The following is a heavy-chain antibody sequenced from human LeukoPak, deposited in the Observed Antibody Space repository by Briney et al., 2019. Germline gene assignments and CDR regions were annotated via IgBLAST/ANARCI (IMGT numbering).Heavy chain of an antibody. Sequence: ASVKVSCKASGYSFTSYNMHWVRQAPGQGLEWTGIINPNTGTTNYAQKFQGRVTMTRDMSTSTVYMELSSLRSEDTAVYYCARDAPSAEYYYCYMDVWGKGTTVTVSS. D-gene: IGHD3-16*01. CDR1: GYSFTSYN. CDR3: ARDAPSAEYYYCYMDV. J-gene: IGHJ6*03. V-gene: IGHV1-46*01. CDR2: INPNTGTT.